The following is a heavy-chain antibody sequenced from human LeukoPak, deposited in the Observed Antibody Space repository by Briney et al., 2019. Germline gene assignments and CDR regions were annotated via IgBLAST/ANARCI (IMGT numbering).Heavy chain of an antibody. D-gene: IGHD2-2*01. CDR3: ARVSCSSTSCPRRDALDV. CDR2: IYYSGST. CDR1: GGSISYYY. V-gene: IGHV4-59*01. Sequence: SETLSLTCTVSGGSISYYYWSWIRQPPGKGLEWIGCIYYSGSTNYNPSLKSRVTISVDTSKNQFSLNLSSVTTADTAVYYCARVSCSSTSCPRRDALDVWGQGTTVTVSS. J-gene: IGHJ3*01.